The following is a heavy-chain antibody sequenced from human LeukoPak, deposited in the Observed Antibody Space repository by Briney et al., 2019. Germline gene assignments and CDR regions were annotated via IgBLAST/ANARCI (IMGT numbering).Heavy chain of an antibody. Sequence: SGTLSLTCAVSGGSLGNSKWWRGGRPPPGKGVEGIGENDHSGSTNYNPSLKCRVTISVDKSKNQFSLKLSSVTAADTAVYYCATVGDMLTVTVFDYWGQGTLVTVSS. CDR3: ATVGDMLTVTVFDY. J-gene: IGHJ4*02. CDR2: NDHSGST. D-gene: IGHD4-11*01. CDR1: GGSLGNSKW. V-gene: IGHV4-4*02.